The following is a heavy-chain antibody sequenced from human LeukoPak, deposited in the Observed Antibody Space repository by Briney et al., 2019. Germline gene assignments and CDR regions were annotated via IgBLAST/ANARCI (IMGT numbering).Heavy chain of an antibody. CDR3: AAREYCSGGSCLYDYYFDY. D-gene: IGHD2-15*01. CDR1: GFTFSSYG. CDR2: ISYDGSNK. J-gene: IGHJ4*02. Sequence: GRSLRLSCAASGFTFSSYGMHWVRQAPGKGLEWVAVISYDGSNKYYADSVKGRFTISRDNSKNTLYLQMNSLRAEDTAVYYCAAREYCSGGSCLYDYYFDYWGQGTLVTVSS. V-gene: IGHV3-30*03.